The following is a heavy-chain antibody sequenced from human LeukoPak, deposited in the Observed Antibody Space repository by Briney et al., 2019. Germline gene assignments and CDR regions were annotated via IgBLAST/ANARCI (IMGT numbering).Heavy chain of an antibody. Sequence: RGASLKISCKGSGYSFTSYWIGCVRPLAEKGLEWMGIIYPGDSETRYSPSFQGQVTISADKSISTAYLQWSSLKASDTAMYYCARHRSRAVRGVPDYWGQGTLVTVSS. CDR1: GYSFTSYW. CDR2: IYPGDSET. J-gene: IGHJ4*02. CDR3: ARHRSRAVRGVPDY. D-gene: IGHD3-10*01. V-gene: IGHV5-51*01.